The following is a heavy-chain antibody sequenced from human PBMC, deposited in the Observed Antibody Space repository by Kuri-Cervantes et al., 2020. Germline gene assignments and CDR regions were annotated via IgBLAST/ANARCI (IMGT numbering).Heavy chain of an antibody. CDR3: AKDLGRYCSSTSCLSFDY. V-gene: IGHV3-23*01. D-gene: IGHD2-2*01. Sequence: GESLKISCAAPGFTFSSYAMSWVRQAPGKGLEWVSAISGSGGSTYYADSVKGRFTISRDNSKNTLYLQMNSLRAEDTAVYYCAKDLGRYCSSTSCLSFDYWGQGTLVTVSS. CDR1: GFTFSSYA. CDR2: ISGSGGST. J-gene: IGHJ4*02.